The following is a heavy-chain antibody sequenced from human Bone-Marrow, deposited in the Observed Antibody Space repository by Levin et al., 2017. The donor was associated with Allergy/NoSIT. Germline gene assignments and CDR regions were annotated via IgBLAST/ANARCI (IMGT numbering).Heavy chain of an antibody. V-gene: IGHV4-61*02. Sequence: SQTLSLTCSVSGDSLTSGSYFWNWIRQPAGKGLEWIGRSYSSGSPNYNPSLGSRVSISVDTAKNQFSLRLTSATAADTAVDFCAREPVSGNYYHYYHYYMDVWGEGTSVTVSS. J-gene: IGHJ6*03. CDR3: AREPVSGNYYHYYHYYMDV. CDR2: SYSSGSP. D-gene: IGHD3-10*01. CDR1: GDSLTSGSYF.